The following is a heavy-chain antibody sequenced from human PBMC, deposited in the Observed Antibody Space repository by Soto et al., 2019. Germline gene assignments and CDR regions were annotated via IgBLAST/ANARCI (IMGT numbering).Heavy chain of an antibody. V-gene: IGHV3-64D*06. Sequence: GGSLRLSCSASGFTFTSFALHWVRQAPGRGLEYVSAINANGGDIYYADSVKGRFTISRDNSKKMVFLQMSSLKTEDTAMYYCVTGVSGEYYYAKLEVWGPGTTHNVSS. J-gene: IGHJ6*02. CDR3: VTGVSGEYYYAKLEV. CDR2: INANGGDI. CDR1: GFTFTSFA. D-gene: IGHD1-26*01.